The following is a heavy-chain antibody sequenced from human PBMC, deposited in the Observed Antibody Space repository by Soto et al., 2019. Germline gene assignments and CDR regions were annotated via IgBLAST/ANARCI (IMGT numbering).Heavy chain of an antibody. J-gene: IGHJ3*02. CDR3: ATPVDTAMGAFDI. CDR2: FDPEDGET. Sequence: ASVKVSCKVSGYTLTGLSMHWVRQAPGKGLEWMGGFDPEDGETIYAQKFQGRVTMTEDTSTDTAYMELSSLRSEDTAVYYCATPVDTAMGAFDIWGQGTMVTVSS. D-gene: IGHD5-18*01. V-gene: IGHV1-24*01. CDR1: GYTLTGLS.